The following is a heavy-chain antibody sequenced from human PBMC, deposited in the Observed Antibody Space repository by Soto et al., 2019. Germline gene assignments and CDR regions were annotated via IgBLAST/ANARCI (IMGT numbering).Heavy chain of an antibody. Sequence: QVQLVESGGGVVQPGRSLRLSCAASGFTFSSYGMHWVRQAPGKGLEWVAVISYDGSNKYYADSVKGRFTISRDNSKNTLYLQMNSLRAEDTAVYYCAKGTNCGGDCYYIDHWGQGTLVTVSS. V-gene: IGHV3-30*18. CDR2: ISYDGSNK. CDR1: GFTFSSYG. CDR3: AKGTNCGGDCYYIDH. J-gene: IGHJ4*02. D-gene: IGHD2-21*02.